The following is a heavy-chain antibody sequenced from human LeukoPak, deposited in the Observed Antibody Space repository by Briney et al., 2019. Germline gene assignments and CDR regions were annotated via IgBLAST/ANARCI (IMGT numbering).Heavy chain of an antibody. D-gene: IGHD1-26*01. CDR3: TVFGGSYFPQFGY. CDR1: GFTFSSYA. CDR2: ISGSGGST. Sequence: LAGGSLRLSCAASGFTFSSYAMSWVRQAPGKGLEWVSAISGSGGSTYYADSVKGRFTISRDNSKNTLYLQMNSLRAEDTAVYYCTVFGGSYFPQFGYWGQGTLVTVSS. J-gene: IGHJ4*02. V-gene: IGHV3-23*01.